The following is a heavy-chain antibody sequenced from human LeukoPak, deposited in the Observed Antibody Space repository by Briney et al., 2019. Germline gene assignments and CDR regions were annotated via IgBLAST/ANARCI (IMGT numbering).Heavy chain of an antibody. V-gene: IGHV3-23*01. Sequence: PGGSLRLSCAASGFTLRRYAMGWVREAPGKGVERVSAISGSGGRPYYDPSVTPRFPISRDNSKTPLYLQIHSLRAEDTAVYYCAKWGAYYYDSSGYSFIVPLDPRGQGTLVTVSS. CDR3: AKWGAYYYDSSGYSFIVPLDP. D-gene: IGHD3-22*01. J-gene: IGHJ5*02. CDR1: GFTLRRYA. CDR2: ISGSGGRP.